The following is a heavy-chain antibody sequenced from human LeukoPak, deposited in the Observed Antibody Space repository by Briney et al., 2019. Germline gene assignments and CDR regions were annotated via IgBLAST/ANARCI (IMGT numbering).Heavy chain of an antibody. D-gene: IGHD2-2*01. J-gene: IGHJ4*02. Sequence: GGSLRLSCAASGFTFSSYWMSWVRQAPGKGLEWVANIKQDGSEKYYVDSVKGRFTISRDNAKNSLYLQMNSLRAEDTAVYYCARDRRYCSSTSCPAEYWGQGTLVTVSS. V-gene: IGHV3-7*01. CDR1: GFTFSSYW. CDR2: IKQDGSEK. CDR3: ARDRRYCSSTSCPAEY.